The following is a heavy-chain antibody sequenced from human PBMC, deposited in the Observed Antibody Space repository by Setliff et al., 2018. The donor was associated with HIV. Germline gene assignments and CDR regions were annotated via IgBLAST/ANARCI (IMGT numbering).Heavy chain of an antibody. CDR1: GDSISIYY. Sequence: KPSETLSLTCTVSGDSISIYYWSWIRQPPGKGLEWIGYIYYTGITTYNPSLKSRVTISVDTSKNQFSLKLSSVTAADTAVYYCARGGYYDILTGYSNGFDYWGQGTQVTVS. V-gene: IGHV4-59*01. D-gene: IGHD3-9*01. J-gene: IGHJ4*02. CDR3: ARGGYYDILTGYSNGFDY. CDR2: IYYTGIT.